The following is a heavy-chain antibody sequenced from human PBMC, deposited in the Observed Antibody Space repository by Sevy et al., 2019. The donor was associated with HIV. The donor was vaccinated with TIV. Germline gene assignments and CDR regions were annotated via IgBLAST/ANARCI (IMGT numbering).Heavy chain of an antibody. D-gene: IGHD3-3*01. V-gene: IGHV3-33*01. CDR2: IWYDGSNK. CDR3: VRDDNDFWSGYYASENYYYGMDV. CDR1: GFTFSSYA. J-gene: IGHJ6*02. Sequence: GGSLRLSCAASGFTFSSYAIHWVRQAPGKGLEWVAVIWYDGSNKYYADSVKGRFTISRDNSKNTLHLQMKSLRAEDTAEYYCVRDDNDFWSGYYASENYYYGMDVWGQGTSVTVSS.